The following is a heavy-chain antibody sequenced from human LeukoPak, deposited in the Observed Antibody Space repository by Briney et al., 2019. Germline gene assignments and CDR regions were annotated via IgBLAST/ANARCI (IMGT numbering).Heavy chain of an antibody. CDR1: GGAIRSGGYY. V-gene: IGHV4-31*03. CDR2: INNRGST. D-gene: IGHD4-11*01. J-gene: IGHJ4*02. CDR3: VRSQPHSYFDY. Sequence: PSETLSLTCTVSGGAIRSGGYYWTWIRQFPGKGLEWIAYINNRGSTYYNPSLKSRITMSVDVSENQFTLSLSSVTAADTAVYYCVRSQPHSYFDYWGRGSLVTVSS.